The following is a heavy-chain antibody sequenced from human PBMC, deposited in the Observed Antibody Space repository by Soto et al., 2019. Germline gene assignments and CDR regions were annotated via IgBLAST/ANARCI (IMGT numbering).Heavy chain of an antibody. Sequence: QVQLVQSGAEVKKPGSSVKVSCKASGGTFSSYAISWVRQAPGQGLEWMGGIIPIFGTANYAQKFQGRVTFTADESTRTAYMELGSRRSEDTAVYYCARDGSGSSGGFDPWGQGTLVTVSS. V-gene: IGHV1-69*12. CDR2: IIPIFGTA. CDR1: GGTFSSYA. D-gene: IGHD1-26*01. CDR3: ARDGSGSSGGFDP. J-gene: IGHJ5*02.